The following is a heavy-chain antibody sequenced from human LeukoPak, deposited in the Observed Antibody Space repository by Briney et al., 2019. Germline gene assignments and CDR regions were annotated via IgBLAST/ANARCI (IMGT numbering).Heavy chain of an antibody. Sequence: SETLSLTCTVSGGSISSYYWSWIRQPPGKGLEWIGYIYYSGSTNYNPSLKSRVTISVDTSKNQFSLKLSSVTAADTAVYYCARACDILTGYYPFDPWGQGTLVTVSS. D-gene: IGHD3-9*01. CDR3: ARACDILTGYYPFDP. J-gene: IGHJ5*02. CDR2: IYYSGST. V-gene: IGHV4-59*01. CDR1: GGSISSYY.